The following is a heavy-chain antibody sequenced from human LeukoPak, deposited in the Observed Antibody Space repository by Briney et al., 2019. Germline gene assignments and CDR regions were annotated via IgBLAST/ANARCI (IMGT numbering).Heavy chain of an antibody. J-gene: IGHJ4*02. CDR2: IHYSGNT. CDR3: ARGRRYYGSGSYYTPPVYFDY. V-gene: IGHV4-39*01. D-gene: IGHD3-10*01. CDR1: GDSISSGTFY. Sequence: SETLSLTCTVSGDSISSGTFYWDWVRQPPGKGLEWIGSIHYSGNTYYNPSLKSPVTISVDTSKNQFSLKLSSVTAADTAVYYCARGRRYYGSGSYYTPPVYFDYWGQGTLVTVSS.